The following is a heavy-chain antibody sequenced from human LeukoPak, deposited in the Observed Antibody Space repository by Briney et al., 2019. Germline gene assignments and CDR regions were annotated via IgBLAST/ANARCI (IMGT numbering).Heavy chain of an antibody. J-gene: IGHJ4*02. CDR1: GGSISSGDYY. V-gene: IGHV4-30-4*08. Sequence: SQTLSLTCTVSGGSISSGDYYWSWIRHPPGKGLEWIGYIYYSGSTYYNPSLKSRVTISVDTSKNQFSLKLSSVTAADTAVYYCARDMYDSSGYRYFDYWGQGTLVTVSS. CDR2: IYYSGST. D-gene: IGHD3-22*01. CDR3: ARDMYDSSGYRYFDY.